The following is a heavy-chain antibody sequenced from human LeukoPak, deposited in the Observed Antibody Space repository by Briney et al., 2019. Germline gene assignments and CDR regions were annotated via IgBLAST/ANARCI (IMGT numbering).Heavy chain of an antibody. CDR3: TLMTTVATAAN. CDR1: GHSFSRCW. Sequence: GESLKISCKASGHSFSRCWIGWVRQMPGKGLEWMGIIYPGDSDTRYSPSLQGQVTISADKSISTAYLQWSNLKASDTGMYYCTLMTTVATAANWGQGTLVTVSS. J-gene: IGHJ1*01. V-gene: IGHV5-51*01. CDR2: IYPGDSDT. D-gene: IGHD4-23*01.